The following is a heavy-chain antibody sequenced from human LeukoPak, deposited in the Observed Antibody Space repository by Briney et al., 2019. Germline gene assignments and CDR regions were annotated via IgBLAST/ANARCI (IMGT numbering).Heavy chain of an antibody. V-gene: IGHV3-30*02. D-gene: IGHD6-13*01. J-gene: IGHJ4*02. CDR3: IIAAAGTPYF. CDR1: GFTLSTYG. Sequence: GGSLRLSCAASGFTLSTYGMHWVRQAPGKGLEWVAFIRYDGSNKYYTDSVKGRFTISRDNSKNTLYLQMNSLRAEDTAVYYCIIAAAGTPYFWGQGTLVTVSS. CDR2: IRYDGSNK.